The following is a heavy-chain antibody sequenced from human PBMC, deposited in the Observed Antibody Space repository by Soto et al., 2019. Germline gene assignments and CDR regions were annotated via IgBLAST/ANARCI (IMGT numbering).Heavy chain of an antibody. D-gene: IGHD6-13*01. CDR3: AKVGYSSSSFGMDV. J-gene: IGHJ6*02. Sequence: EVQLLESGGGLVQPGGSLRLSCAASGFTFSSYAMSWVRQAPGKGLEGVSAISGSGGSTYYADSVKGRFTISRDNSKNTLYLQMNSLRAEDTAVYYCAKVGYSSSSFGMDVWGQGTTVTVSS. CDR2: ISGSGGST. V-gene: IGHV3-23*01. CDR1: GFTFSSYA.